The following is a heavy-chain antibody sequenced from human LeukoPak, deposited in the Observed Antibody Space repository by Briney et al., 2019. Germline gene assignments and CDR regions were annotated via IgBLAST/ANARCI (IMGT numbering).Heavy chain of an antibody. Sequence: SETLSLTCAVYSGSFSGYYWSLIRQPPGKGLEWIGEINHSGSTNYNSSLKSRVTISVDTSKNQFSLKLNSVTAADTAVYYCASFHGIDYWGQGTLVTVSS. CDR1: SGSFSGYY. CDR3: ASFHGIDY. V-gene: IGHV4-34*01. CDR2: INHSGST. J-gene: IGHJ4*02. D-gene: IGHD2-21*01.